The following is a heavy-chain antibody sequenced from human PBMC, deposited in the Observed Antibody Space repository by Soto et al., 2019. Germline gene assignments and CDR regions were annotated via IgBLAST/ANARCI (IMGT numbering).Heavy chain of an antibody. CDR1: GGSISSGGYY. Sequence: QVQLQESGPGLVKPSQTLSLTCTVSGGSISSGGYYWSWIRQNPGKGLEWIGYIYYSGTTNYNPSLKSRLTISVDTSQKQFSLKLNSMTAADTAVYYCARDEPATDAFDIWGQGTMVTVSS. J-gene: IGHJ3*02. D-gene: IGHD5-12*01. V-gene: IGHV4-31*03. CDR3: ARDEPATDAFDI. CDR2: IYYSGTT.